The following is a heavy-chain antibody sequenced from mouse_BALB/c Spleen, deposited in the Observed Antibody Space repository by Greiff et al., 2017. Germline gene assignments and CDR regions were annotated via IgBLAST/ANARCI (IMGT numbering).Heavy chain of an antibody. CDR3: AREIYYDYDGGFAY. Sequence: EVKLMESGGGLVKPGGSLKLSCAASGFTFSSYAMSWVRQTPEKRLEWVATISSGGSYTYYPDSVKGRFTISRDNAKNTLYLQMSSLRSEDTAMYYCAREIYYDYDGGFAYWGQGTLVTVSA. V-gene: IGHV5-9-3*01. J-gene: IGHJ3*01. CDR2: ISSGGSYT. CDR1: GFTFSSYA. D-gene: IGHD2-4*01.